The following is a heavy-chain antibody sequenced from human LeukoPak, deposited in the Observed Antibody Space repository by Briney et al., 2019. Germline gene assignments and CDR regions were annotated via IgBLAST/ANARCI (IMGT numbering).Heavy chain of an antibody. CDR3: AKGTESGWYAYFDY. J-gene: IGHJ4*02. Sequence: GGSLRLSCAASGLTFSSYSMNWVRQAPGKGLEWVSSISSSSSYIYYADSVKGRFTISRDNSKNTVYLQMNSLRVEDTAVYYCAKGTESGWYAYFDYWGQGTLVTVSS. CDR1: GLTFSSYS. D-gene: IGHD6-19*01. V-gene: IGHV3-21*01. CDR2: ISSSSSYI.